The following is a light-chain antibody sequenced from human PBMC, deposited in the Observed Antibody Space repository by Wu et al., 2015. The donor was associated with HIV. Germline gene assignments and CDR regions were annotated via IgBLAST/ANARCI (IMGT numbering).Light chain of an antibody. Sequence: EIVLTQSPAALSISPGERVTLSCRASRSVSSAVAWYQQKPGQAPRLLIYDASNRATGIPARFSGGGSTTDYSLTISSLEPEDFAVYYCQQRSNWPPLTFGGGTTVEIK. CDR2: DAS. J-gene: IGKJ4*01. V-gene: IGKV3-11*01. CDR1: RSVSSA. CDR3: QQRSNWPPLT.